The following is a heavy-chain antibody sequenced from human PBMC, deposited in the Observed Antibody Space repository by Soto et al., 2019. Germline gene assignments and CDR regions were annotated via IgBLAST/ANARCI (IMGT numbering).Heavy chain of an antibody. V-gene: IGHV3-30*03. CDR3: ARSPNCGGDCYLFDY. J-gene: IGHJ4*02. CDR1: GFTCSSYG. D-gene: IGHD2-21*02. CDR2: ISYDGSNK. Sequence: GGSLRLSCAASGFTCSSYGMHWVRQAPGKGLEWVAVISYDGSNKYYADSVKGRFTISRDNSKNTLYLQMNSLRAEDTAVYYCARSPNCGGDCYLFDYWGQGTLVTVSS.